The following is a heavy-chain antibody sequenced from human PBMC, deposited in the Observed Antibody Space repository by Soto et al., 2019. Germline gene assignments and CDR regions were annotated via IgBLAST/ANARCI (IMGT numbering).Heavy chain of an antibody. D-gene: IGHD3-22*01. V-gene: IGHV4-30-2*01. CDR2: IYHRGKA. J-gene: IGHJ3*02. Sequence: QLQLQESGSGLVKPSQTLSLTCAVSGDSISSGGYSWNWIRQPPGKGLEWIGYIYHRGKAYYNPSLESRVIISVDTSENQLSQKVTSVTAAATAVYYCAAATQYFFDSNVYPTGPHFAPEIWGLGTMVTVSS. CDR3: AAATQYFFDSNVYPTGPHFAPEI. CDR1: GDSISSGGYS.